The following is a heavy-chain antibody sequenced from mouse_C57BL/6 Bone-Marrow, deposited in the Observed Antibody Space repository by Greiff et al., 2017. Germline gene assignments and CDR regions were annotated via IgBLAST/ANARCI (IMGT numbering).Heavy chain of an antibody. V-gene: IGHV5-6*02. CDR2: ISSGGSYT. J-gene: IGHJ2*01. CDR1: GFTFSSYG. Sequence: DVMLVESGGDLVKPGGSLKLSCAASGFTFSSYGMSWVRQTPDKRLEWVATISSGGSYTYYPDSVKGRFTISRDNAKNTLYLQMSSLKSEDTAMYYCARRGVVAHFDYWGQGTTLTVSS. D-gene: IGHD1-1*01. CDR3: ARRGVVAHFDY.